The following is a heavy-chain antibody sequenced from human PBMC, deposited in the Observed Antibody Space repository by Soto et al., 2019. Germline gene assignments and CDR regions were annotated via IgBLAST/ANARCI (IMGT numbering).Heavy chain of an antibody. CDR3: AREYYYTMDV. CDR2: IDSSTKYT. V-gene: IGHV3-11*05. J-gene: IGHJ6*02. Sequence: QVQLVESGGGXXXXXXSLRLSCEASGFTFRDYYMTWFRQAPGKGLEWLSYIDSSTKYTNYADSVKGRFTISRDNAKNSLYLQMNSLRADDTAVYYCAREYYYTMDVWGQGTMVTVSS. CDR1: GFTFRDYY.